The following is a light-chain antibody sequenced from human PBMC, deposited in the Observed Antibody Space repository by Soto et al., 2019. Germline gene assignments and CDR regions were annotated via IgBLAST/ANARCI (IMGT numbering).Light chain of an antibody. J-gene: IGLJ1*01. CDR3: SSYTGSSTLEV. Sequence: QSVLTQPPSVSAAPGQKVTISSSGSSSDMGNYALSWYQQLPGTAPKLMIYEVSNRPSGVSNRFSGSKSGDTASLTISGLQAEDEADYYCSSYTGSSTLEVFGSGTKLTVL. CDR2: EVS. CDR1: SSDMGNYA. V-gene: IGLV2-14*01.